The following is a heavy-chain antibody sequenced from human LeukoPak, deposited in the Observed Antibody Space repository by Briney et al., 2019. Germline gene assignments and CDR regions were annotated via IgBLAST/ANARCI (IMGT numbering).Heavy chain of an antibody. CDR3: ARWSLNCSSTSCYEYYYYGMDV. Sequence: GGSLRLSCAASGFTFSDYYMSWIRQAPGKGLEWVSYISSSGSTIYYADSVKGRFTISRETVKSSLYLQMNSVRAEDTAVYYCARWSLNCSSTSCYEYYYYGMDVWGQGTTVTVSS. J-gene: IGHJ6*02. D-gene: IGHD2-2*01. CDR2: ISSSGSTI. V-gene: IGHV3-11*01. CDR1: GFTFSDYY.